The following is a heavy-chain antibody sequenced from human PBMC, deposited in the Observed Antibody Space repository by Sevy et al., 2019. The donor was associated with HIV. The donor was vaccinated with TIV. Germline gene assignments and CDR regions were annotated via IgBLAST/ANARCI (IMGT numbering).Heavy chain of an antibody. CDR3: ARVGLRGDGYEYYFDY. CDR1: GYTFTGYY. J-gene: IGHJ4*02. CDR2: INPNSGGT. V-gene: IGHV1-2*06. D-gene: IGHD5-12*01. Sequence: ASVKVSCKASGYTFTGYYMHWVRQAPGQGLEWMGRINPNSGGTKYAQKFQGRVTMTRDTSISTAYMELSRLRSDDTAVYYCARVGLRGDGYEYYFDYWGQGTLVTVSS.